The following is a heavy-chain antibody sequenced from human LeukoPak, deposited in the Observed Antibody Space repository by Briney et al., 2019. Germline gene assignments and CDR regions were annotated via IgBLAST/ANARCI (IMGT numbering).Heavy chain of an antibody. D-gene: IGHD6-13*01. CDR3: AKEMGSWAAHPFDY. J-gene: IGHJ4*02. V-gene: IGHV3-30*18. CDR1: GFTFSSYG. CDR2: ISYDGSNK. Sequence: GRSLRLSCAASGFTFSSYGMHWVRQAPGKGLEGVAVISYDGSNKYYADSVKGRFTISRDNSKNTLYLQMNSLRAEDTAVYYCAKEMGSWAAHPFDYWGQGTLVTVSS.